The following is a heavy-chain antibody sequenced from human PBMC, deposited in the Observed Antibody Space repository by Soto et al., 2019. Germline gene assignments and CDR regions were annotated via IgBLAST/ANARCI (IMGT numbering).Heavy chain of an antibody. CDR1: GFSLSTSGVG. V-gene: IGHV2-5*02. D-gene: IGHD3-10*01. CDR3: AHSQHPPTPSRGVISWCDP. Sequence: QITLKESGPTLVKPTQTLTLTCTFSGFSLSTSGVGVGWIRQPPGKALEWLALIYWDDDKRYSPSLKSRLTITKDTSKNQVVLTMTNMDPVDTATYYCAHSQHPPTPSRGVISWCDPWCQGTLITVSS. CDR2: IYWDDDK. J-gene: IGHJ5*02.